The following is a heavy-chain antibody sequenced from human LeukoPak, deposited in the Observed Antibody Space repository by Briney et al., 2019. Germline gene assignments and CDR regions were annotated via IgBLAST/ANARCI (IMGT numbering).Heavy chain of an antibody. Sequence: GGSLRLSCAASGFNFRIHEMNWVRQAPGKGLEWVSSISGSSTHKYYADSVKGRFTISRDNAKNSLYLQMNSLRAEDTAVYYCARTANFAAGYYIDYWGQGTLVTVSS. CDR3: ARTANFAAGYYIDY. J-gene: IGHJ4*02. CDR2: ISGSSTHK. D-gene: IGHD6-13*01. V-gene: IGHV3-21*01. CDR1: GFNFRIHE.